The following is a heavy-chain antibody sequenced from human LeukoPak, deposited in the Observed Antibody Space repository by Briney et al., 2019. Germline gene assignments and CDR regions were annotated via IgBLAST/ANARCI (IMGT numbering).Heavy chain of an antibody. J-gene: IGHJ4*02. V-gene: IGHV3-7*05. D-gene: IGHD2-2*01. Sequence: GGSLTLSCAASGFSLSTYWMSWVRQAPGKGPEWVANIKQDGSEKNYVDSVKGRLIISRDNARNSLYLQMNSLRAEDTAVYYCAGGGWYQLPWGQGTLVTISS. CDR3: AGGGWYQLP. CDR2: IKQDGSEK. CDR1: GFSLSTYW.